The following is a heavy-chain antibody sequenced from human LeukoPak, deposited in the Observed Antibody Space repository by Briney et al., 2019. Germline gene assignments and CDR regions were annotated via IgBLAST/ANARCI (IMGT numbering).Heavy chain of an antibody. D-gene: IGHD3-16*01. V-gene: IGHV4-31*03. CDR1: GGSISSGGYY. J-gene: IGHJ4*02. CDR3: ARWGLRGKNHFDY. Sequence: SETLSLTCTVSGGSISSGGYYWSRIRQHPGKGLEWIGYIYYSGSTYYNPSLKSRVTISVDTSKNQFSLKLSSVTAADTAVYYCARWGLRGKNHFDYWGQGTLVTVSS. CDR2: IYYSGST.